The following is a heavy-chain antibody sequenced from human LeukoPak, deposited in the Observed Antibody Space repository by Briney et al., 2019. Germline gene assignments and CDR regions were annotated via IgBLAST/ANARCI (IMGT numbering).Heavy chain of an antibody. V-gene: IGHV3-23*01. D-gene: IGHD1-7*01. CDR2: ISGNAGST. Sequence: PGGSLRLSCAASGFTFSSYAMTWVRQAPGQGLEWVSAISGNAGSTYYADSVKARFTISRDNSKNTVYLQMNTLRAEDTAVYYCAKIITGTTFPKYYSEYWGQGTLVTVSS. CDR1: GFTFSSYA. J-gene: IGHJ4*02. CDR3: AKIITGTTFPKYYSEY.